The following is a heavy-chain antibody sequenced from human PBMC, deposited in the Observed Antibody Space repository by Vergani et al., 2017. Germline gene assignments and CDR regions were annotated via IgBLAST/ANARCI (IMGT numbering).Heavy chain of an antibody. D-gene: IGHD3-10*01. CDR3: ARGLEPPDYYGSGSYYKGSYYNYYMDV. J-gene: IGHJ6*03. CDR1: GGTFSSYA. V-gene: IGHV1-69*01. Sequence: QVQLVQSGAEVKKPGSSVKVSCKASGGTFSSYAISWVRQAPGQGLEWMGGIIPIFGTANYAQKFQGRVTITADEATSTAYMELSSLESEERAVCYCARGLEPPDYYGSGSYYKGSYYNYYMDVWGEGTTVTVSS. CDR2: IIPIFGTA.